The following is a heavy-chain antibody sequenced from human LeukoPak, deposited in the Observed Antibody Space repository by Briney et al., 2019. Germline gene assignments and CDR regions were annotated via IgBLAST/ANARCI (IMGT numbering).Heavy chain of an antibody. CDR2: ISDIGDRSSTI. Sequence: GGSLRLPCAASGFTFTEYSIIWVRQAPGKGLEWVSFISDIGDRSSTIHYADSVKGRFTISRDNAERSVYLQMNSLRADDTAVYYCARVRGPTLKTCYMDVWGTGTTVTVSS. J-gene: IGHJ6*03. CDR3: ARVRGPTLKTCYMDV. CDR1: GFTFTEYS. V-gene: IGHV3-48*04. D-gene: IGHD3-10*01.